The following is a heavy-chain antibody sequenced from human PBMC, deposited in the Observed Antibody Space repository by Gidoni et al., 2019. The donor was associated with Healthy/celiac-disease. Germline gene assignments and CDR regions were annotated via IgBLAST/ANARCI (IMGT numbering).Heavy chain of an antibody. CDR2: ISAYNGNT. CDR1: GYTFTSYG. Sequence: QVQLVQSGAEVKKPGASVKVSCKASGYTFTSYGNSWVRQAPGQGLEWMGGISAYNGNTNYAQKLQGRVTMTPDTSTSTAYMELRSLRSDDTAVYYCARDQGPAAMGDYYYYGMDVWGQGTTVTVSS. CDR3: ARDQGPAAMGDYYYYGMDV. D-gene: IGHD2-2*01. J-gene: IGHJ6*02. V-gene: IGHV1-18*04.